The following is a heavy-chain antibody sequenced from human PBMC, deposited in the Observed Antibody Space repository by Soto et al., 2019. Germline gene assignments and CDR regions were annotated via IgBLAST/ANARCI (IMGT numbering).Heavy chain of an antibody. CDR2: INHSGST. CDR3: ARGRDGSLFDY. V-gene: IGHV4-34*01. J-gene: IGHJ4*02. Sequence: QVQLQQWGAGLLKPSETLSLTCAVYGGSFSGYYWSWIRQPPGKGLEWIGEINHSGSTNYNPSLKSRVTISVDTSKNQFSLKLSSVTAADTAVYYCARGRDGSLFDYWGQGTLVTVSS. CDR1: GGSFSGYY. D-gene: IGHD6-13*01.